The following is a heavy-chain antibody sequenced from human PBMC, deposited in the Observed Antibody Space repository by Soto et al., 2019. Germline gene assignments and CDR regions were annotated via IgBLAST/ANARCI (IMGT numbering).Heavy chain of an antibody. CDR1: GYTFNSYG. CDR2: ICAYKGNT. V-gene: IGHV1-18*01. Sequence: QVQLVQSGAEVKKRGASVRVSCEASGYTFNSYGISWVRQAPGQGLEWMGWICAYKGNTNYAQKLQGRVTITSDTSTTTAYMELTSLRSVDSAVYCCENDNGYESACWGQGTVVSVSS. CDR3: ENDNGYESAC. J-gene: IGHJ4*02. D-gene: IGHD5-12*01.